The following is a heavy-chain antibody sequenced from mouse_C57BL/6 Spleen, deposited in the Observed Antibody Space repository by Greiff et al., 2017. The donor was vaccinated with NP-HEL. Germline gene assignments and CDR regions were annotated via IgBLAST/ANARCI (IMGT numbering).Heavy chain of an antibody. CDR1: GYTFTSYW. D-gene: IGHD2-4*01. V-gene: IGHV1-55*01. Sequence: VQLQQSGAELVKPGASVKMSCKASGYTFTSYWITWVKQRPGQGLEWIGDIYPGSGSTNYNEKFKSKATLTVDTSSSTAYMQLSSLTSEDSAFYYCAIYDYDGFSYYYAMDYWGQGTSVTVSS. CDR2: IYPGSGST. CDR3: AIYDYDGFSYYYAMDY. J-gene: IGHJ4*01.